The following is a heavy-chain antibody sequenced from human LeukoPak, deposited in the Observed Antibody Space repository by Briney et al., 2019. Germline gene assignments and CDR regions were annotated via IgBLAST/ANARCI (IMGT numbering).Heavy chain of an antibody. V-gene: IGHV4-61*02. CDR3: ARVVPLGAFDI. J-gene: IGHJ3*02. CDR2: IYTSGST. Sequence: PSETLSLTCTVSGGSISSGSYYWSWIRQPAGKGLEWIGRIYTSGSTNYNPSLKSRVTIPVDTSKNQFSLKLSSVTAADTAVYYCARVVPLGAFDIWGQGTMVTVSS. CDR1: GGSISSGSYY.